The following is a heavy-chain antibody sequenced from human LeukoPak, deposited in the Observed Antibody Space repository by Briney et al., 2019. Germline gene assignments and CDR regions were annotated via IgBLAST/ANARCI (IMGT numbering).Heavy chain of an antibody. J-gene: IGHJ6*02. D-gene: IGHD3-10*01. CDR3: ARGLWTAHYYYYYGMDV. V-gene: IGHV3-11*04. Sequence: GGSLRLSCAASGSTFSDFYMNWIRQAPGKGLDWVSYIDISGTPTYYADSVKGRFTISRDNAKNSLYLQVNSLRAEDTAVYYCARGLWTAHYYYYYGMDVWGQGTTVTVSS. CDR1: GSTFSDFY. CDR2: IDISGTPT.